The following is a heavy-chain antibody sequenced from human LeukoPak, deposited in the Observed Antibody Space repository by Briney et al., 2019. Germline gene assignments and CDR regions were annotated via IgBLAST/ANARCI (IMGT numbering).Heavy chain of an antibody. Sequence: PSQTLSLTCTVSGGSISSGSYYWSWIRQPAGQGLEYIGRMYTSGSTNYNPSLKSRVTISVDTSKNQFSLKLSSVTAADTAVYYCARWLTLYAFDIWGQGTMVTVSS. CDR3: ARWLTLYAFDI. CDR2: MYTSGST. D-gene: IGHD3-9*01. V-gene: IGHV4-61*02. CDR1: GGSISSGSYY. J-gene: IGHJ3*02.